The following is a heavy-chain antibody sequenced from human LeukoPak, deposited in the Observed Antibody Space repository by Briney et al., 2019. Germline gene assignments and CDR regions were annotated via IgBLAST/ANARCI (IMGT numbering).Heavy chain of an antibody. Sequence: SETLSLTCTVSGGSISSSSYYWGWIRQPPGKGLEWIGSIYYSGSTYYNPSLKSRVTISVDTSKNQFSLKLSSVTAADTAVYYCARVAGDRPGIAVAAVYNWFDPWGQGTLVTVSS. J-gene: IGHJ5*02. V-gene: IGHV4-39*07. CDR1: GGSISSSSYY. D-gene: IGHD6-19*01. CDR3: ARVAGDRPGIAVAAVYNWFDP. CDR2: IYYSGST.